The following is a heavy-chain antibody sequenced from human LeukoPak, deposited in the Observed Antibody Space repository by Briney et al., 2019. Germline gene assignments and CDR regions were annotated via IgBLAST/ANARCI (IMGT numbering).Heavy chain of an antibody. V-gene: IGHV3-23*01. CDR3: AKPPSDNLLTGSLYYFDY. J-gene: IGHJ4*02. Sequence: GGSLRLSCAASGFTFSTYVMSWVRQAPGNGLEWVSAISGSGDSTDYADSVKGRFTISRDNSKNTLYLRINSLRAEDTAVYYCAKPPSDNLLTGSLYYFDYWGQGTLVTVSS. CDR2: ISGSGDST. D-gene: IGHD3-9*01. CDR1: GFTFSTYV.